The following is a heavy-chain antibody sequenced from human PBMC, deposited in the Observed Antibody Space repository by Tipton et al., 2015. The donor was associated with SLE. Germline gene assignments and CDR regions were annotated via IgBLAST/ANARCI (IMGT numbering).Heavy chain of an antibody. D-gene: IGHD6-13*01. J-gene: IGHJ4*02. Sequence: QSGPEVKKPGSSVKVSCKASGGTFSSYAISWVRQAPGQGLEWMGGIIPILGIANYAQKLQGRVTITTDESTSPAYMELSSLRSEDTAVYYCARVGGYSSPRYPDYWGQGTLVTVSS. CDR1: GGTFSSYA. V-gene: IGHV1-69*05. CDR3: ARVGGYSSPRYPDY. CDR2: IIPILGIA.